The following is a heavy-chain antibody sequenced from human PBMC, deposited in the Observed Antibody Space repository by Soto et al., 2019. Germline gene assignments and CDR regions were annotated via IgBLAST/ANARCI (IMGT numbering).Heavy chain of an antibody. V-gene: IGHV2-5*02. Sequence: QITLNESGPTVVRPTETLTLTCRFSGFSLTTSGVGVGWIRQSPGKPPEWLALIYWDGDKRNSASLKSRLTITKDTSKNQVVLTGSDLDQTDTATYYCAHRVLRTVFGLVTTTAIYFDFWGQGTPVAVSS. D-gene: IGHD3-3*01. CDR3: AHRVLRTVFGLVTTTAIYFDF. CDR1: GFSLTTSGVG. CDR2: IYWDGDK. J-gene: IGHJ4*02.